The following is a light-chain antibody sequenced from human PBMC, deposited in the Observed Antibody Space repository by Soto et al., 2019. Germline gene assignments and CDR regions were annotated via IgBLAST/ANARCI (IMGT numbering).Light chain of an antibody. J-gene: IGLJ1*01. Sequence: ALTQPASVSGSPGQSITFSCTGTSSDVGGYNYVSWYQQHPGKAPKFMIYDVSNRPSGVSNRFSGSKSGNTASLTISGLQAEDEADYYCSSYTTSNTRQIVFGTGTKLTVL. V-gene: IGLV2-14*01. CDR2: DVS. CDR1: SSDVGGYNY. CDR3: SSYTTSNTRQIV.